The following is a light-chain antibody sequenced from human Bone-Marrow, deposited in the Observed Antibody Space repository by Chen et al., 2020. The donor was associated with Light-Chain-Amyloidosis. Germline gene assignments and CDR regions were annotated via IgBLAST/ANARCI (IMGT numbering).Light chain of an antibody. CDR1: HDIDRY. CDR3: QQYDNLPLT. CDR2: ATS. J-gene: IGKJ4*01. Sequence: DTLMTQSPSALYASVGERVTITCQASHDIDRYLNWYQQKSGRAPTLLIHATSNVEAGVPSRFSGSGSGTDFRFTNSGLQPEYVATYFCQQYDNLPLTFGGGTRLEI. V-gene: IGKV1-33*01.